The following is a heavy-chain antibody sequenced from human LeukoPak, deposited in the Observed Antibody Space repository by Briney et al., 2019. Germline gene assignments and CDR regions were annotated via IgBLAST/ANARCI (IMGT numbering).Heavy chain of an antibody. Sequence: GGSLRLSCAASGFTFSNYRMNWVRQAPGKGLEWVSYISSSGSTIYYADSVRGRFTISRDNAKNSLYLQMNSLRAEDTAVYYCAGESATVPLDPWGQGTLVTVSS. V-gene: IGHV3-48*01. J-gene: IGHJ5*02. D-gene: IGHD4-11*01. CDR3: AGESATVPLDP. CDR1: GFTFSNYR. CDR2: ISSSGSTI.